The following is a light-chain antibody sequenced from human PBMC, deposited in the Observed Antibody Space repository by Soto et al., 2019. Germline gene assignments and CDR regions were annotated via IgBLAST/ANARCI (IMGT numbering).Light chain of an antibody. CDR1: QSVSYH. CDR3: QQRSNWPALT. Sequence: EALLTQLPATLSLSPGESATLSCRASQSVSYHLAWYQQKRGQAPRLLIYDASKRATGVPARVSASGSGTDFTLTIRSLEPEDFAVYYCQQRSNWPALTFGGGTKVEI. CDR2: DAS. V-gene: IGKV3-11*01. J-gene: IGKJ4*01.